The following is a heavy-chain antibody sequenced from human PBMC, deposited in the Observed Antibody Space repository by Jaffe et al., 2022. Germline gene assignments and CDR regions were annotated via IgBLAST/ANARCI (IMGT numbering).Heavy chain of an antibody. CDR1: GFTFSSYE. J-gene: IGHJ3*02. D-gene: IGHD3-22*01. CDR3: ARGFRQYYYDSSRPSFDI. Sequence: EVQLVESGGGLVQPGGSLRLSCAASGFTFSSYEMNWVRQAPGKGLEWVSYISSSGSTIYYADSVKGRFTISRDNAKNSLYLQMNSLRAEDTAVYYCARGFRQYYYDSSRPSFDIWGQGTMVTVSS. CDR2: ISSSGSTI. V-gene: IGHV3-48*03.